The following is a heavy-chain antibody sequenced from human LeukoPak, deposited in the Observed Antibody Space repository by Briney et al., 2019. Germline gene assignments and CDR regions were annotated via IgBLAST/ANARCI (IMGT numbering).Heavy chain of an antibody. CDR3: ARDYDFWSGYTRAAAGYYYGMDV. CDR1: GFTFDDYA. CDR2: ISWNSGSI. Sequence: PGGSLRLSCAASGFTFDDYAMHWVRHAPGKGLEWVSGISWNSGSIGYADSVKGRFTISRDNAKNSLYLQMNSLRAEDTAVYYCARDYDFWSGYTRAAAGYYYGMDVWGQGTTVTVSS. V-gene: IGHV3-9*01. J-gene: IGHJ6*02. D-gene: IGHD3-3*01.